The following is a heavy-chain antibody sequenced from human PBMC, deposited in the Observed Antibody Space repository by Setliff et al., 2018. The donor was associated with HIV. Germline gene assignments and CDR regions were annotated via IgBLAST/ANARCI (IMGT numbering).Heavy chain of an antibody. CDR3: ARSGGIGNYNWDV. D-gene: IGHD3-16*01. CDR2: ISGSGSII. J-gene: IGHJ6*03. Sequence: LRLSCAASGFTFGSYDMNWVRQAPGKGLEWVSYISGSGSIIYYADSVRGRFTISRDNAEYSLHLQMNSLGAEDTAVYYCARSGGIGNYNWDVWGKGTTVTVSS. V-gene: IGHV3-48*03. CDR1: GFTFGSYD.